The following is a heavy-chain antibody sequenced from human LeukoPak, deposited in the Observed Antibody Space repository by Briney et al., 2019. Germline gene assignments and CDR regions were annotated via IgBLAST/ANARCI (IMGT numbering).Heavy chain of an antibody. J-gene: IGHJ4*02. Sequence: GRSLRLSCAASGFTFSSYGMHWVRQAPGKGLEWGAYMRYDGSIQYYADSVKGRFTISRDNSKNTLYLQLNSLKAEDTAVYYCAKGVVVPPTYFDYWGQGTLVTVSS. CDR1: GFTFSSYG. D-gene: IGHD3-10*02. CDR3: AKGVVVPPTYFDY. V-gene: IGHV3-30*02. CDR2: MRYDGSIQ.